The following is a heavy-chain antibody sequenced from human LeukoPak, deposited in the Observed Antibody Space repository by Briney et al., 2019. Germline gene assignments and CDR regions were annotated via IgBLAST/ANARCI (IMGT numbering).Heavy chain of an antibody. CDR3: AREVGCSSTSCYPYYYYYMDV. Sequence: LGGSLRLSCAASGFTFSSYAMSWVRQAPGKGLEWVSAISGSGGSTYYADSVKGRFTISRDNAKNSLYLQMNSLRAGDAAVYYCAREVGCSSTSCYPYYYYYMDVWGKGTTVTVSS. J-gene: IGHJ6*03. V-gene: IGHV3-23*01. D-gene: IGHD2-2*01. CDR2: ISGSGGST. CDR1: GFTFSSYA.